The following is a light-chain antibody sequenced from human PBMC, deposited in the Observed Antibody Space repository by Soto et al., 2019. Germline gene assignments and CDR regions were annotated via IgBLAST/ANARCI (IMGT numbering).Light chain of an antibody. CDR1: HDITNS. CDR2: GAS. Sequence: DIQMTQPPSPLSASVGDRVTITCQASHDITNSLNWYQQKPGRAPKLLIYGASNLETGVPSRFTGTGSGTHFTLTISSLQPEDVATYYCQQYKILTDLTFGPGTTVDIK. V-gene: IGKV1-33*01. CDR3: QQYKILTDLT. J-gene: IGKJ3*01.